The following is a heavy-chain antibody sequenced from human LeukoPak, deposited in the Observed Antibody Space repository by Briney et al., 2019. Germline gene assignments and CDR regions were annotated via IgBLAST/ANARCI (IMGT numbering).Heavy chain of an antibody. J-gene: IGHJ5*02. D-gene: IGHD5-18*01. CDR1: GGSMSNYY. CDR2: MFYTGSG. Sequence: KPSETLSLTCTVSGGSMSNYYWNWIRQPPGKGLEWIGYMFYTGSGKYNPSLKSRVTISVDTSKRQISLKLTSVTTADTAVYHCATNLPGYSYGYWVAWGQGSLVTVSS. CDR3: ATNLPGYSYGYWVA. V-gene: IGHV4-59*01.